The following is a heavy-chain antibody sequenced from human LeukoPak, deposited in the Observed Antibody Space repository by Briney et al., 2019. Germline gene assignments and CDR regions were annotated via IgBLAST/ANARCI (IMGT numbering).Heavy chain of an antibody. CDR2: IYYSGST. J-gene: IGHJ3*02. V-gene: IGHV4-59*08. CDR1: GGSISSYY. Sequence: SETLSPTCTVSGGSISSYYWSWIRQPPGKGLEWIGYIYYSGSTNYNPSLKSRVTISVDTSKNQFSLKLSSVTAADTAVYYCARQGSSSWNDAFDIWGQGTMVTVSS. CDR3: ARQGSSSWNDAFDI. D-gene: IGHD6-13*01.